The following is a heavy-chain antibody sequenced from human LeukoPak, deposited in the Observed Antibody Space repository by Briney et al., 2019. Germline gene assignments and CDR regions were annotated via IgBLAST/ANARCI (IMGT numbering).Heavy chain of an antibody. D-gene: IGHD3-9*01. CDR3: ARGVFVVLRYFDWSSSGFDY. CDR1: GGSISSYY. CDR2: IYTSGST. Sequence: SETLSLTCTVSGGSISSYYWSWIRQPAGKGLEWIGRIYTSGSTNYNPSLKSRVTMSVDTSKNQFSLKLSSVTAADTAVYYCARGVFVVLRYFDWSSSGFDYWGQGTLVTVSS. J-gene: IGHJ4*02. V-gene: IGHV4-4*07.